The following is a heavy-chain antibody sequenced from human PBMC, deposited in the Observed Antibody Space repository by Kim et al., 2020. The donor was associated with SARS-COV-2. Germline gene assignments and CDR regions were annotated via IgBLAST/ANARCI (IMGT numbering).Heavy chain of an antibody. J-gene: IGHJ4*02. V-gene: IGHV4-39*01. D-gene: IGHD5-18*01. Sequence: SQTLSLTCTVSGGSISSSSYYWGWIRQPPGKGLEWIGSIYYSGSTYYNPSLKSRVTISVDTSKNQFSLKLSSVTAADTAVYYCARHWSPYSYGLIDYWGQGTLVTVSS. CDR3: ARHWSPYSYGLIDY. CDR2: IYYSGST. CDR1: GGSISSSSYY.